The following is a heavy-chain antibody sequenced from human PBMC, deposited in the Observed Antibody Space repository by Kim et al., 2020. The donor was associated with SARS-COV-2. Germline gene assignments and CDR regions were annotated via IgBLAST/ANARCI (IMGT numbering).Heavy chain of an antibody. V-gene: IGHV3-7*01. J-gene: IGHJ4*02. CDR3: ARSGYCTNGVCYNGY. Sequence: DSVKGRFTISRDNAKNSLYLQMNSLRAEDTAVYYCARSGYCTNGVCYNGYWGQGTLVTVSS. D-gene: IGHD2-8*01.